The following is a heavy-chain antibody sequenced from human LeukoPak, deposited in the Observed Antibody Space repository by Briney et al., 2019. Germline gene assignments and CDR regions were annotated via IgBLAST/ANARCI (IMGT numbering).Heavy chain of an antibody. V-gene: IGHV4-59*11. Sequence: SETLSLTCTVSGGSIGSHYWSWIRQLPGKGLEWIGYIYFTGSTDYNPSFKSRVTMSVDTSKNQFSLKLRSVTAADTAVYYCARANYVWGSYVYWGQGTLVTVSS. J-gene: IGHJ4*02. D-gene: IGHD3-16*01. CDR2: IYFTGST. CDR1: GGSIGSHY. CDR3: ARANYVWGSYVY.